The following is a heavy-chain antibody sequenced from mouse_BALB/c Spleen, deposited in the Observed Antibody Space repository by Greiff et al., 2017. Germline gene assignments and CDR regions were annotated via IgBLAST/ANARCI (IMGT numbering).Heavy chain of an antibody. D-gene: IGHD1-1*01. CDR2: IDPANGNT. CDR3: ARSDYYGSSYDAMDY. CDR1: GFNIKDTY. V-gene: IGHV14-3*02. Sequence: EVQVVESGAELVKPGASVKLSCTASGFNIKDTYMHWVKQRPEQGLEWIGRIDPANGNTKYDPKFQGKATITADTSSNTAYLQLSSLTSEDTAVYYCARSDYYGSSYDAMDYWGQGTSVTVSS. J-gene: IGHJ4*01.